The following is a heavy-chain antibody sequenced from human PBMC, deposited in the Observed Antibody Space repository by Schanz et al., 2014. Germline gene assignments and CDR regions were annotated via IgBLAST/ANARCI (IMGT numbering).Heavy chain of an antibody. Sequence: EVQLVESGGGLVQPGGSLRLSCGGSGFTFSKYWMSWVRQAPGKGLEWVSVIYSGIGAYYADSVKDRFTVSRDNSKNILYLQMNSLRAEDTAVYYCAKARRKSNCSGGRCFHYSYYGMDVWGQGTTVTVSS. V-gene: IGHV3-66*01. D-gene: IGHD2-15*01. CDR3: AKARRKSNCSGGRCFHYSYYGMDV. CDR2: IYSGIGA. J-gene: IGHJ6*02. CDR1: GFTFSKYW.